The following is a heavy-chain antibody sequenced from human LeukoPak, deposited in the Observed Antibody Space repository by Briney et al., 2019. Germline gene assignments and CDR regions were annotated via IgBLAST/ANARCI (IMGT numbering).Heavy chain of an antibody. Sequence: SETLSLTCTVSGGSISSGGYYWSWIRQHPGKGLEWIGYIYYSGSTYYNPSLKSRVTISVDTSKNQFSLKLSSVTAADTAVYYCARLDSVSRGAVLGAFDIWGQGTMVTVSS. CDR3: ARLDSVSRGAVLGAFDI. J-gene: IGHJ3*02. CDR2: IYYSGST. V-gene: IGHV4-31*03. D-gene: IGHD3-16*01. CDR1: GGSISSGGYY.